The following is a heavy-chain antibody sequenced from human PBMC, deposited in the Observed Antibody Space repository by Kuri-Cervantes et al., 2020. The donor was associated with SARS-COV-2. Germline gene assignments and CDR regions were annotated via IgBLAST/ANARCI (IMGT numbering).Heavy chain of an antibody. J-gene: IGHJ4*02. CDR3: AREVYGDYAYDY. CDR1: GGSIGSSSYY. V-gene: IGHV4-39*02. Sequence: ESLKISCTVSGGSIGSSSYYWGWIRQPPGKGLEWIGSIYYSGSTYYNPSLKSRVTISVDTSKNQFSLKLSSVTAADTAVYYCAREVYGDYAYDYWGQGTLVTVSS. CDR2: IYYSGST. D-gene: IGHD4-17*01.